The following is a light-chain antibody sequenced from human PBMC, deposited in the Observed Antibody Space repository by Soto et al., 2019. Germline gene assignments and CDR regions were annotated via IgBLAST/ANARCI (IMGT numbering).Light chain of an antibody. Sequence: DIVMTQSPDSLAVSLGERATFNCKSSQSVLYSSNNKNYLAWYQQRPGQPPKLLIYWASTRESGVPDRFSGSGSGTDFTLTITSLQAEDVAVYYCHQYESTPPTFGQGTKLEIK. CDR2: WAS. J-gene: IGKJ2*01. CDR1: QSVLYSSNNKNY. CDR3: HQYESTPPT. V-gene: IGKV4-1*01.